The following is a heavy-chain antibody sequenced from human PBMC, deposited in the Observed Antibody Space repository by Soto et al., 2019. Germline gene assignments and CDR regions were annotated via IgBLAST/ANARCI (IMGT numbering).Heavy chain of an antibody. V-gene: IGHV3-48*01. CDR2: ISSSSSTI. Sequence: EVQLVESGGGLVQPGGSLRLSCAASGFTFSSYSMNWVRQAPGKGLEWVSYISSSSSTIYYADSVKGRFTISRDNAKNSLYLQMNSLRAEDTAVYYCASSPPWGSFDYWGQGTLVTVSS. J-gene: IGHJ4*02. CDR1: GFTFSSYS. CDR3: ASSPPWGSFDY. D-gene: IGHD3-10*01.